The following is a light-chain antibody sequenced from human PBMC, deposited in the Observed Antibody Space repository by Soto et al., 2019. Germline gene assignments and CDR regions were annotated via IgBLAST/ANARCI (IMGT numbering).Light chain of an antibody. V-gene: IGLV2-14*01. Sequence: QSALTQPASVSGSPGQSITISCTGTSSDVGVYNYVSWYQQHPGKAPKLMIYEVDYRPSGVSNRFSGSKSGNTASLTISGLQAEDEADYYCSSYTSSSTLDVVFGGGTKLTVL. CDR2: EVD. J-gene: IGLJ2*01. CDR3: SSYTSSSTLDVV. CDR1: SSDVGVYNY.